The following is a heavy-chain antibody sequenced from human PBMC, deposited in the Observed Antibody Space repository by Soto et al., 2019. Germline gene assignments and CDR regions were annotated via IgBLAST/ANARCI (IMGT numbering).Heavy chain of an antibody. Sequence: PSETLSVTCTVSGGSISSGDYYWSWIRQPPGKGLEWIGYIYYSGSTYYNPSLKSRVTISVDTSKNQFSLKLSSVTAADTAVYYCARDWYYDFWSGHYGMDVWGQGTTVTVSS. J-gene: IGHJ6*02. CDR1: GGSISSGDYY. D-gene: IGHD3-3*01. CDR3: ARDWYYDFWSGHYGMDV. CDR2: IYYSGST. V-gene: IGHV4-30-4*01.